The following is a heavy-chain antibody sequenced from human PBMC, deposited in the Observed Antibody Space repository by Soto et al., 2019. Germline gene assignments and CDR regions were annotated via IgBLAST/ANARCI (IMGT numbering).Heavy chain of an antibody. Sequence: QLQLQESGSGLVKPSQTLSLTCAVSGGSISSGGYSWSWIRQPPGKGLEWIGYIYHSGSTYYNPSLKSRVAMAGDRSKDQFSLKLSSVTAADTAVYYCARGVTTVTTIDYWGQGTLVTVSS. J-gene: IGHJ4*02. D-gene: IGHD4-17*01. CDR1: GGSISSGGYS. V-gene: IGHV4-30-2*01. CDR3: ARGVTTVTTIDY. CDR2: IYHSGST.